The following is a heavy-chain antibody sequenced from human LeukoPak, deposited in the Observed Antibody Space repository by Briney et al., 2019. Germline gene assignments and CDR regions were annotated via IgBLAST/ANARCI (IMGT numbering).Heavy chain of an antibody. Sequence: GGSLRLSCAASGFTFSSYSMNWVRQAPGKGLEYVSAISSNGGSTYYANSVKGRFTISRDNSKNTLYLQMGSLRAEDMAVYYCARDVGPADYGGNSEVGTLGDYWGQGTLVTVSS. D-gene: IGHD4-23*01. CDR1: GFTFSSYS. J-gene: IGHJ4*02. CDR3: ARDVGPADYGGNSEVGTLGDY. CDR2: ISSNGGST. V-gene: IGHV3-64*01.